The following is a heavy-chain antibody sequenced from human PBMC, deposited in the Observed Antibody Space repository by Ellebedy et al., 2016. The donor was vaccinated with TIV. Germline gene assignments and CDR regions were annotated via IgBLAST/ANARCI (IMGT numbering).Heavy chain of an antibody. CDR2: ISYDGSNK. V-gene: IGHV3-30*18. CDR1: AFTFRTYA. Sequence: GESLKISCAASAFTFRTYAMTWVRQAPGKGLEWVAVISYDGSNKYYADSVKGRFTISRDNSKNTLYLQMNSLRAEDTAVYYCAKDKVFGDSKWEIDVWGQGITVTVSS. D-gene: IGHD1-26*01. CDR3: AKDKVFGDSKWEIDV. J-gene: IGHJ6*02.